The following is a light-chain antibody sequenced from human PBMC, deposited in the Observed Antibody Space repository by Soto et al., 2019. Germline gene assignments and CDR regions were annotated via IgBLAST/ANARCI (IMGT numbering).Light chain of an antibody. CDR1: QTISSW. CDR3: QHYNSYSEA. Sequence: DIQMTQSPSTLSGSVGERVTITCRASQTISSWLAWYQQKPGKAPKLLIYKASTLKSGVPSRFSGSGSGTEFTLTISSLQPDDFATYYCQHYNSYSEAFGQGTTVDIK. V-gene: IGKV1-5*03. J-gene: IGKJ1*01. CDR2: KAS.